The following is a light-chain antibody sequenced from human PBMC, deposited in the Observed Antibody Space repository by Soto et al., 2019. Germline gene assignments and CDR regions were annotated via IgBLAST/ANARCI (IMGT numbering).Light chain of an antibody. V-gene: IGLV2-14*01. CDR2: EVS. CDR3: SSLASSTWV. CDR1: SSDVGGYNY. Sequence: QSALTQPASVSGSPGQSITISCTGTSSDVGGYNYVSWYQQHPGKAPKLMIYEVSNRPSGVSYRFSAPKSGNTASLTISGLQAEDEADYYCSSLASSTWVLGGGTKVTVL. J-gene: IGLJ3*02.